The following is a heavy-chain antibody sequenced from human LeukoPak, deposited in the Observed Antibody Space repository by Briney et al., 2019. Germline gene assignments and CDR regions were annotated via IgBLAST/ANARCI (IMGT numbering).Heavy chain of an antibody. V-gene: IGHV3-7*01. CDR3: ARPRGCGSSRCNNFDY. CDR1: GFIFRDFS. CDR2: MNEYGSEI. D-gene: IGHD2-2*01. J-gene: IGHJ4*02. Sequence: SGGSLRLSCSVSGFIFRDFSTSWVRQAPGKGLEWVAKMNEYGSEIFYVDSVKGRFTISRDNGKNSLYLQMNRLRAEDTAVYYCARPRGCGSSRCNNFDYWGQGTLVTVSS.